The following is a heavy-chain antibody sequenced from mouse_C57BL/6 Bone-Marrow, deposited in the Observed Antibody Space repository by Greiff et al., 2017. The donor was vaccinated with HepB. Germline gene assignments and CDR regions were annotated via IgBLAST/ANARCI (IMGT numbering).Heavy chain of an antibody. D-gene: IGHD1-1*01. CDR3: ARSPYYGSFYAMDY. CDR1: GFTFTDYY. Sequence: EVKLVESGGGLVQPGGSLSLSCAASGFTFTDYYMSWVRQPPGKALEWLGFIRNEANGYTTEYSASVKGRFTISRDNSQSILYLQMNALRAEDSATYYCARSPYYGSFYAMDYWGQGTSVTVSS. CDR2: IRNEANGYTT. J-gene: IGHJ4*01. V-gene: IGHV7-3*01.